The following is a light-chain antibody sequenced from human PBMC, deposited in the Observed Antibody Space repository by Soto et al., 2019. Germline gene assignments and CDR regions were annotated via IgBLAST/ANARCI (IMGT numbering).Light chain of an antibody. J-gene: IGKJ2*01. CDR3: QQYDNLPFT. Sequence: DIQMTQSPTSLSASVGDRVTITCQASQDIGIFLNWYQQKPGKAPKLLIYDASNLKTGVPSRFSGSGSGTDFTFTISNLQPEDIATYYCQQYDNLPFTFGPGAKLDLK. V-gene: IGKV1-33*01. CDR1: QDIGIF. CDR2: DAS.